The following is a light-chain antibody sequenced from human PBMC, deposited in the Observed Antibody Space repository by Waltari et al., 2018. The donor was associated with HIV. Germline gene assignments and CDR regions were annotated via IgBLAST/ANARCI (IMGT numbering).Light chain of an antibody. Sequence: QSVLTQPPSASGTPGQRVTFSCSGRSSNIGSNPVAWYQKLPGPAPRLLIYNKNQRPSGVPDRFSGSKSGTSASLAISGLQSEDEADYYCAAWDDSLNGHVLFGGGTKLTVL. V-gene: IGLV1-44*01. CDR3: AAWDDSLNGHVL. J-gene: IGLJ2*01. CDR2: NKN. CDR1: SSNIGSNP.